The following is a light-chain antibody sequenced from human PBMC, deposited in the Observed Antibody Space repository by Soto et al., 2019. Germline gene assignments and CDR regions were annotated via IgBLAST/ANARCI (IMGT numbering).Light chain of an antibody. CDR1: QNILYRSTNKNY. J-gene: IGKJ2*01. Sequence: DIEMTQSPDSLAVSLGERASIKCKSSQNILYRSTNKNYLAWYQKKPGHPPKLLIYWASTRESGVPDRFSGLESVTDFTLTISSRQAEDVGISSCQQYYSIPHTLGKGTKLEIK. CDR3: QQYYSIPHT. CDR2: WAS. V-gene: IGKV4-1*01.